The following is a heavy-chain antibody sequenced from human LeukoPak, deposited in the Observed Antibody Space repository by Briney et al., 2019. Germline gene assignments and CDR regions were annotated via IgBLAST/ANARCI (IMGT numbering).Heavy chain of an antibody. J-gene: IGHJ4*02. CDR2: IYPGGST. CDR1: ESTVSSNY. CDR3: ATVTVRQIFDY. Sequence: GGSLRLSCAASESTVSSNYMRWVRQAPGKGLEWVSVIYPGGSTYYADSVKDRFTISRDNSKNTLYLQMNSLRPEDTAMYYCATVTVRQIFDYWGQGTLVTVSS. V-gene: IGHV3-53*01.